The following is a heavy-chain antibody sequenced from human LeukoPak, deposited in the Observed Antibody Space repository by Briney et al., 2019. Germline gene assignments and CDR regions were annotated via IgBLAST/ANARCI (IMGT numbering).Heavy chain of an antibody. Sequence: PGGSLRLSCAASGFTFSSYAMSWVRQAPGKGLEWVSAISGSGGSTYYADSVKGRFTISRDNSKNTLYLQMNSLRAEDTAVYYCAKDLSGGPSSRYYYYYYGMDVWGQGTTVTVSS. V-gene: IGHV3-23*01. D-gene: IGHD3-10*01. J-gene: IGHJ6*02. CDR2: ISGSGGST. CDR3: AKDLSGGPSSRYYYYYYGMDV. CDR1: GFTFSSYA.